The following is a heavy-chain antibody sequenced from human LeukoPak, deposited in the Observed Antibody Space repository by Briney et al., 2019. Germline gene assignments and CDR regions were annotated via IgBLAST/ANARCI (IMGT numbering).Heavy chain of an antibody. D-gene: IGHD6-25*01. CDR2: TSRDGSNK. V-gene: IGHV3-30*18. J-gene: IGHJ6*02. Sequence: GSLRLSCSASGFSITTYGMHWVRQAPGKGLEWVALTSRDGSNKYYADSVKGRFSISRDNSKNTVYMQMNSLSTEDTAVYYCAKSRVSNSGSVDVWGQGTTVTVSS. CDR3: AKSRVSNSGSVDV. CDR1: GFSITTYG.